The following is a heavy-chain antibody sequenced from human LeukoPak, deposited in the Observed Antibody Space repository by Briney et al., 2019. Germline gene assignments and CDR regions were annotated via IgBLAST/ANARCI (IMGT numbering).Heavy chain of an antibody. CDR2: ISSSSSYI. CDR3: ARDPTTVTSGYFDY. CDR1: GFTFSSYS. V-gene: IGHV3-21*01. D-gene: IGHD4-17*01. J-gene: IGHJ4*02. Sequence: GGSLRLSCAASGFTFSSYSMNWVRQAPGKGLEWVSSISSSSSYIYYADSVKGRFTISRDNAKNSLYLRMNSLRAEDTAVYYCARDPTTVTSGYFDYWGQGTLVTVSS.